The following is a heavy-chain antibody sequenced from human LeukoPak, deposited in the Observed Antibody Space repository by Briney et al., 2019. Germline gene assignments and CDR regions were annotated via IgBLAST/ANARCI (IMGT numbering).Heavy chain of an antibody. CDR1: GGSISSYY. CDR2: IYYSGST. Sequence: SETLSLTCTVSGGSISSYYWSWIRQPPGKGLEWIGYIYYSGSTNYNPSLKSRVTISVDTSKNQFSLKLSSATAADTAVYYCASYRGYSGYDYEGWFDPWGQGTLVTVSS. D-gene: IGHD5-12*01. J-gene: IGHJ5*02. CDR3: ASYRGYSGYDYEGWFDP. V-gene: IGHV4-59*01.